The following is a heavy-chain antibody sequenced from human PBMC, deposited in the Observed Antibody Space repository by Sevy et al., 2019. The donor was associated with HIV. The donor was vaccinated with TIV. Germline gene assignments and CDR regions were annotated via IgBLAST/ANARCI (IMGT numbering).Heavy chain of an antibody. Sequence: GGSLRLSCAAAGFNFNNYAMTWVRQAPGKGLEWVSYISNSGTTISYSDSVRGRFTISRDNARNSLYLQMNSLRGEDTAVYYCARDLPPSATTVAHFDHWGQGTLVTVSS. V-gene: IGHV3-48*03. CDR1: GFNFNNYA. CDR2: ISNSGTTI. CDR3: ARDLPPSATTVAHFDH. D-gene: IGHD4-17*01. J-gene: IGHJ4*02.